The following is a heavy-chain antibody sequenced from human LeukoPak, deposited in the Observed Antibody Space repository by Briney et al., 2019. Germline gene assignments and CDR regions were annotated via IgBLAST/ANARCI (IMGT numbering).Heavy chain of an antibody. J-gene: IGHJ4*02. CDR2: ISGSGGST. V-gene: IGHV3-23*01. D-gene: IGHD3-22*01. CDR3: AKLYDSSGYYPYYFDY. Sequence: GGSLRLSCAASGFTFSSYAMSWVRQAPGKGLEWVSDISGSGGSTYYADSVKGRFTISRDNSKNTLYLQMNSLRAEDTAVYYCAKLYDSSGYYPYYFDYGGQGTLVTVSS. CDR1: GFTFSSYA.